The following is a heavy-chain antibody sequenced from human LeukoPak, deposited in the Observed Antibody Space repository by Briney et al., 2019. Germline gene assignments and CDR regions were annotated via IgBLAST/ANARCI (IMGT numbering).Heavy chain of an antibody. V-gene: IGHV4-61*05. CDR2: ISYNGYT. CDR3: ARHLDYYGSGSYEF. J-gene: IGHJ4*02. Sequence: SETLSLTCTVSGGSISSSSYYWGWIRQPPGKGLEWIGYISYNGYTNYNPSLNSRVTMSVDTSKSQFSLRLSSVTASDTAVYYCARHLDYYGSGSYEFWGQGTLVTVSS. CDR1: GGSISSSSYY. D-gene: IGHD3-10*01.